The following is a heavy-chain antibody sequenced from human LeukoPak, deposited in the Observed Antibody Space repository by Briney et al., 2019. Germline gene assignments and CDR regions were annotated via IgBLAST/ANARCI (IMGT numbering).Heavy chain of an antibody. CDR1: GFTFSSYS. Sequence: SGGSLRLSCAASGFTFSSYSMNWVRQAPGKGLEWVSSISSSSSYIYYADSVKGRFTISRDNAKNSLYLQMNSLRAEDTAVYYCARDAPALRGELGIPHYWGQGTLVTVSS. V-gene: IGHV3-21*01. D-gene: IGHD1-26*01. J-gene: IGHJ4*02. CDR2: ISSSSSYI. CDR3: ARDAPALRGELGIPHY.